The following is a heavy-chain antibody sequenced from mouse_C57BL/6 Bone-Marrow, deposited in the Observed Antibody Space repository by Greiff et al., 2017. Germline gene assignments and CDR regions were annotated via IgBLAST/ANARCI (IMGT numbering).Heavy chain of an antibody. D-gene: IGHD6-1*01. CDR2: ISSGGSYT. V-gene: IGHV5-6*01. CDR3: ARHSTVDY. CDR1: GFTFSSYG. Sequence: VQLVESGGDLVKPGGSLKLSCAASGFTFSSYGMSWVRQTPDKRLEWVATISSGGSYTYYPDSVKGRFTISRDNAKNTLYLQMSSLKSEDTAMYYCARHSTVDYWGQGTTLTVSS. J-gene: IGHJ2*01.